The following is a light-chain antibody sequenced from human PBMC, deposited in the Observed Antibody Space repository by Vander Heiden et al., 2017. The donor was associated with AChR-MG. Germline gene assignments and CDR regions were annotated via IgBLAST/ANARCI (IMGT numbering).Light chain of an antibody. J-gene: IGLJ2*01. Sequence: QSVLTQPPSASGAPGQDVSISCSGGVSNIGSNYVYWYQQFPGRAPKFLIYRNTQRPSGVPDRFSGSKSDSSASLAISGLRPEDEADYYCAAWDNDLNGVVFGAGTKVIVL. V-gene: IGLV1-47*01. CDR3: AAWDNDLNGVV. CDR1: VSNIGSNY. CDR2: RNT.